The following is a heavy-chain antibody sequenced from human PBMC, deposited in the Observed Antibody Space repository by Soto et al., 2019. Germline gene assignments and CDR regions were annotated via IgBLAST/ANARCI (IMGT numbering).Heavy chain of an antibody. V-gene: IGHV3-30-3*01. CDR1: GFTFSSYA. J-gene: IGHJ4*02. CDR2: ISYDGSNK. Sequence: QVQLVESGGGVVQPGRSLKLSCAASGFTFSSYAMHWVRQAPGKGLEWVAVISYDGSNKYYADSVKGRFTISRDNSKNTLSLQMPSLRAEDTAVYYCARDTSPYSSGWHNRHFDYWGQGTLVTVSS. CDR3: ARDTSPYSSGWHNRHFDY. D-gene: IGHD6-19*01.